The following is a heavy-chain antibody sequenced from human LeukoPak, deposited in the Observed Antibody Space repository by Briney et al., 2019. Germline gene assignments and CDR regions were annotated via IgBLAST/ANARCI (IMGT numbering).Heavy chain of an antibody. V-gene: IGHV1-18*01. CDR3: ARDPSNTSGYRVYHDY. CDR1: GYTFNKYG. CDR2: ISCYNRDT. Sequence: ASVKVSCTASGYTFNKYGISWVRQAPGQGLEWMGWISCYNRDTRYAQKFQGRVTMTTDTSTSTVHMELRSLGSDDTAVYYCARDPSNTSGYRVYHDYWGQGALVTVSS. D-gene: IGHD5/OR15-5a*01. J-gene: IGHJ4*02.